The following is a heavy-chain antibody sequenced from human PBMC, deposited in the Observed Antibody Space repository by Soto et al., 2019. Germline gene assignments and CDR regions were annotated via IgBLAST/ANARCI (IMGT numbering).Heavy chain of an antibody. CDR2: IFHGGST. J-gene: IGHJ4*02. CDR3: ARVYSGSYSDY. D-gene: IGHD1-26*01. CDR1: GGSIRSNNW. Sequence: QVQLQESGPGLVKPSGTLSLTCAVSGGSIRSNNWWSWVRQPPGKGLEWIGEIFHGGSTYYNPSLKPRVTISLDKSKNQFSLKLSSVTAADTAVYYCARVYSGSYSDYWGQGTLVTVSS. V-gene: IGHV4-4*02.